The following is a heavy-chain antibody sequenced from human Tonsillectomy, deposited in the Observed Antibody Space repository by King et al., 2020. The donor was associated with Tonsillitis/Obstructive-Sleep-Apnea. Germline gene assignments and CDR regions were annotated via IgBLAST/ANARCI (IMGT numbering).Heavy chain of an antibody. CDR1: GFTFSSYG. Sequence: VQLVESGGGVVQPGRSLRLSCAASGFTFSSYGMHWVRQAPGKGPEWVAVISYDGSNKYYADSVKGRFTISRDNSKNTLYLQMNSLRAEDTAVYYCAKERRGDGYCSGGSCNGDYWGQGTLVTVSS. CDR3: AKERRGDGYCSGGSCNGDY. V-gene: IGHV3-30*18. D-gene: IGHD2-15*01. J-gene: IGHJ4*02. CDR2: ISYDGSNK.